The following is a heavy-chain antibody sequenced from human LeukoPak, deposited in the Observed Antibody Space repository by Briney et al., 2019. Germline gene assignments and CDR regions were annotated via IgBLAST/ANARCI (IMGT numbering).Heavy chain of an antibody. CDR1: GFTFSSYA. CDR3: ARDQEGFDY. Sequence: PGGSLRLSCAASGFTFSSYAMHWVRQAPGKGLEWVAVISYVGSSKYYAASVKGRFTISRDNSKNTLNLQMNSLRSEDTAVYYCARDQEGFDYWGQGTLVTVSS. CDR2: ISYVGSSK. V-gene: IGHV3-30*04. J-gene: IGHJ4*02.